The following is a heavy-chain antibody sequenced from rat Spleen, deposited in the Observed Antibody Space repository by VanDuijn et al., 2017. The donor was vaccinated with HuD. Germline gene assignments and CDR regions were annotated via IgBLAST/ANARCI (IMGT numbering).Heavy chain of an antibody. CDR1: GFTFDNYW. V-gene: IGHV5-31*01. J-gene: IGHJ1*01. Sequence: EVQLVESGGGLVQPGRSLKLSCVASGFTFDNYWMTWIRQAPGKGLEWIASISSTGGSTYYPDSVRDRFTVSRDNAENTVYLQMNSLRSEDTATYYCAKDHRYSELYWYFDFWGPGTMVTVSS. CDR2: ISSTGGST. D-gene: IGHD1-11*01. CDR3: AKDHRYSELYWYFDF.